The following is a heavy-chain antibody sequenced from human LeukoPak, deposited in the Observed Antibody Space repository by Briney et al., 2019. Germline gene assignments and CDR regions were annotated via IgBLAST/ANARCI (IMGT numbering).Heavy chain of an antibody. CDR2: ISAYNGNT. Sequence: ASVKVSCKASGYTFTSYGISWVRQAPGQGLEWMGWISAYNGNTNYAQKLQGRVTMTTDTSTSTAYMELRSLRSDDTAVYYRARGSSITMTSWFDPWGQGTLVTVSS. CDR3: ARGSSITMTSWFDP. D-gene: IGHD3-22*01. J-gene: IGHJ5*02. CDR1: GYTFTSYG. V-gene: IGHV1-18*01.